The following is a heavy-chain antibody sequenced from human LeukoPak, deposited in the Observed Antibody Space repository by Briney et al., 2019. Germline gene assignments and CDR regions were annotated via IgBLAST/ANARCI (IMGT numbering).Heavy chain of an antibody. J-gene: IGHJ4*02. D-gene: IGHD1-26*01. CDR1: GGSISSYY. CDR3: ARVRGSYYGGNYFDY. CDR2: IYYSGST. V-gene: IGHV4-59*01. Sequence: SETLSLTCTVSGGSISSYYWSWIRQPPGKGLEWIGYIYYSGSTNYNPSLKSRVTISVDTSRNQFSLKLSSVTAADTAVYYCARVRGSYYGGNYFDYWGQGTLVTVSS.